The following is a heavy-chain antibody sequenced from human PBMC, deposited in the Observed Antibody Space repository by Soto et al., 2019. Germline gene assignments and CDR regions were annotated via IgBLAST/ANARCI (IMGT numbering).Heavy chain of an antibody. V-gene: IGHV1-46*01. CDR3: ARDEDYYGSGSYYRTAFDI. CDR1: GYTFTSHY. J-gene: IGHJ3*02. D-gene: IGHD3-10*01. Sequence: ASVKVSCKASGYTFTSHYMHWVRQAPGQGLEWMGIINPSGGSTSYAQKFQGRVTMTRDTSTSTVYMELSSLRSEDTAVYYCARDEDYYGSGSYYRTAFDIWGQGTMVTV. CDR2: INPSGGST.